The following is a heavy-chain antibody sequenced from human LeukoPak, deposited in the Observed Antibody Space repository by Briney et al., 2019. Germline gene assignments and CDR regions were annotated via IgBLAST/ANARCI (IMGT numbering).Heavy chain of an antibody. V-gene: IGHV3-7*01. Sequence: GGSLRLSCAASEFTFSNFWMSWVRQAPGKGLEWVANTNTDGSEKYYVDSVKGRVTISRDNAMNFLYLQLNSLRVDDTAVYYCARDSGSCRGCAFDIWGQGTVVTVSS. J-gene: IGHJ3*02. CDR3: ARDSGSCRGCAFDI. D-gene: IGHD1-26*01. CDR1: EFTFSNFW. CDR2: TNTDGSEK.